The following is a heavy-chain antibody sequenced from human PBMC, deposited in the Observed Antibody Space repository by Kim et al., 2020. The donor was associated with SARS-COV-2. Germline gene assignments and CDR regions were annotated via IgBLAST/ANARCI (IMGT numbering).Heavy chain of an antibody. CDR3: ARGPSGYSYGYTDY. J-gene: IGHJ4*02. V-gene: IGHV3-21*01. Sequence: DSVNGQFTISRDNAQNSRSLQMNRLSAEDTAVYYCARGPSGYSYGYTDYWGQGTLVTVSS. D-gene: IGHD5-18*01.